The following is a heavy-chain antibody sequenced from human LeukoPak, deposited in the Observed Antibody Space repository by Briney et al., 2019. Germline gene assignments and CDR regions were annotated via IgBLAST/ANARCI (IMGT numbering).Heavy chain of an antibody. J-gene: IGHJ2*01. CDR3: ARGFPRHFDL. V-gene: IGHV6-1*01. CDR1: GDSVSSDRAS. Sequence: SQTLSLTCAISGDSVSSDRASWHWIRQSPSRGLEWLGRTYYRSKWYNDYAVSVKSRININPDTSKNQFSLQLNSVTPEDTAVYYCARGFPRHFDLWGRGTLVTVSS. D-gene: IGHD2-21*01. CDR2: TYYRSKWYN.